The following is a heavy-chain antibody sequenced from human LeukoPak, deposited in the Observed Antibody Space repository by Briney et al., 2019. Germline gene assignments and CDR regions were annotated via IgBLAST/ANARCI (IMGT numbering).Heavy chain of an antibody. CDR3: ARDRWELLSNSYHYCGLDV. Sequence: GGSLRPSRAAPGFTFSNYWMSWVRQAPGKGLGGVANIKQDGSEKCYVDSVKGRFTISRDNAKNSLYLQMNSLRAEDTAVYDCARDRWELLSNSYHYCGLDVWGQGTTVTVSS. CDR2: IKQDGSEK. J-gene: IGHJ6*02. CDR1: GFTFSNYW. V-gene: IGHV3-7*01. D-gene: IGHD2-15*01.